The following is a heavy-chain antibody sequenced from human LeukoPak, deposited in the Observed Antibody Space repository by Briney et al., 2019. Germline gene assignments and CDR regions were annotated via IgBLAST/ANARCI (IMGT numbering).Heavy chain of an antibody. CDR3: ARDNGFRYSYTNYFDY. D-gene: IGHD3-16*02. CDR2: VYASGST. J-gene: IGHJ4*02. Sequence: SETPSLTCAVSGASISQGRYYWSWIRQPAGKALEWIGRVYASGSTYYKSSLQSRLTISVDTANNRFSLELTSVTAADTAVYYCARDNGFRYSYTNYFDYWGQGILVTVSS. V-gene: IGHV4-61*02. CDR1: GASISQGRYY.